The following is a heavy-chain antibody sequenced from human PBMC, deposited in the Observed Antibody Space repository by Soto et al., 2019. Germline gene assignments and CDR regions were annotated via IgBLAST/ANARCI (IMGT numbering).Heavy chain of an antibody. CDR2: ISGSGGTT. CDR3: AKTPRQWLVYFDY. V-gene: IGHV3-23*01. Sequence: EVQLLESGGGLVQPGGSLRLSCAASGFTFSNYAIAWVRQAPGKGLEWVSGISGSGGTTYYADSVKGRFTSSRENSKDTLHLQMNSLRADDTAVYYCAKTPRQWLVYFDYWGQGALVTVSS. D-gene: IGHD6-19*01. CDR1: GFTFSNYA. J-gene: IGHJ4*02.